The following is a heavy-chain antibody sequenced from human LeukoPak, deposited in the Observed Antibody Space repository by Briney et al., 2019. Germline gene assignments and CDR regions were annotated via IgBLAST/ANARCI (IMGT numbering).Heavy chain of an antibody. J-gene: IGHJ4*02. Sequence: SQTLSLTCAISGDSVSSNSVAWNWVRQSPSRGLEWLGRTYYRSKWYYDYAVSVKSRMTINPDTSKNQFSLQLNSVTPEDTAVYYRASGATAHFDYWSQGTLVTVSS. V-gene: IGHV6-1*01. CDR3: ASGATAHFDY. D-gene: IGHD5-12*01. CDR1: GDSVSSNSVA. CDR2: TYYRSKWYY.